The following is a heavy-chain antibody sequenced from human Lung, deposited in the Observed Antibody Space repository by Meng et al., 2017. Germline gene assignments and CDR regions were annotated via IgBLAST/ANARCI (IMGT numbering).Heavy chain of an antibody. V-gene: IGHV4-4*02. CDR1: CGSIRSWNW. Sequence: QVQLQGCGPGMVKPSGPLSLSLAFSCGSIRSWNWGGWGRQPPGKGLEWIGEIYHSGSTNYNPSLKSRVTISVDKSKNQFSLKLSSVTAADTAVYYCARRGLWLDPQNFDYWGQGTLVTVSS. CDR2: IYHSGST. CDR3: ARRGLWLDPQNFDY. J-gene: IGHJ4*02. D-gene: IGHD6-19*01.